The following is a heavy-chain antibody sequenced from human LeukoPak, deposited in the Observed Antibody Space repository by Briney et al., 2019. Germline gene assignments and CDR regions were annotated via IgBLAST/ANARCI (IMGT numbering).Heavy chain of an antibody. CDR2: IKQDGSEK. J-gene: IGHJ4*02. D-gene: IGHD2-2*01. CDR1: GFTFSSYW. V-gene: IGHV3-7*05. Sequence: GGSLRLSCAASGFTFSSYWMSWVRQAPGKGLEWVANIKQDGSEKYYVDSVKGRFTISRGNAKNSLYLQMNSLRAEDTAVYYCARDQRYCSSSSCPWEPFDYWGQGTLVTVSS. CDR3: ARDQRYCSSSSCPWEPFDY.